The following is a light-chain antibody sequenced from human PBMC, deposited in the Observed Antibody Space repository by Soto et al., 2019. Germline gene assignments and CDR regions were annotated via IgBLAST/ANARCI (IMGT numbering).Light chain of an antibody. CDR1: SGSVSTDYY. CDR3: VLYMGSGILE. V-gene: IGLV8-61*01. Sequence: QAVVTQEPSFSVSPGGTVTLTCGLTSGSVSTDYYPSWYQQTPGQAPRTLIYNTNTRPSGVPDRFSGSILGNKAALTITGAQADDESDYYCVLYMGSGILEFGGGTKVTVL. CDR2: NTN. J-gene: IGLJ2*01.